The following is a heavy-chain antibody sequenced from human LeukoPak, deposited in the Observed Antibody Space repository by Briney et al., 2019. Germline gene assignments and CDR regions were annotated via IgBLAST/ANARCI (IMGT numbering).Heavy chain of an antibody. J-gene: IGHJ4*02. Sequence: SETLSLTCGVSGGSINSNNWWSWVRQPPGQGLEWIGEIYHSGSANYNPSLKSRVTISVDKSKNQLSLKLISVTAADTAVYYCARDVGTALVTGDYWGQGTLVTVSS. CDR2: IYHSGSA. V-gene: IGHV4-4*02. CDR1: GGSINSNNW. CDR3: ARDVGTALVTGDY. D-gene: IGHD5-18*01.